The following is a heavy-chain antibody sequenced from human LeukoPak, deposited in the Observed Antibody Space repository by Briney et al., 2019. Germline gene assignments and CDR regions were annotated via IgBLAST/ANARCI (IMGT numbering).Heavy chain of an antibody. CDR1: GFTFSSYS. J-gene: IGHJ4*02. CDR2: ISSSSSYI. CDR3: ARGHDYGDYSVDY. D-gene: IGHD4-17*01. V-gene: IGHV3-21*01. Sequence: PGGPLRLSCAASGFTFSSYSMNWVRQAPGKGLEWVSSISSSSSYIYYADSVKGRFTISRDNAKNSLYLQMNSLRAEDTAVYHCARGHDYGDYSVDYWGQGTLVTVSS.